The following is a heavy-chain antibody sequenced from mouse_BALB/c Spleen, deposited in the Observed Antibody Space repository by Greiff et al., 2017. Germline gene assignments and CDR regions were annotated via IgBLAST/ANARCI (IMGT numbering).Heavy chain of an antibody. D-gene: IGHD2-2*01. J-gene: IGHJ3*01. CDR3: ACYGSWFAY. V-gene: IGHV1-7*01. Sequence: QVQLQQSGAELAKPGASVKMSCKASGYTFTSYWMHWVKQRPGQGLEWIGYINPSTGYTEYNQKFKDKATLTADKSSSTAYMQLSSLTSEDSAVYYCACYGSWFAYWGQGTLVTVSA. CDR2: INPSTGYT. CDR1: GYTFTSYW.